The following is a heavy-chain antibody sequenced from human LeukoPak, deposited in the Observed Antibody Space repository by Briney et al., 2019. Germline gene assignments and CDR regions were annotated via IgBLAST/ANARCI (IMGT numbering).Heavy chain of an antibody. V-gene: IGHV3-23*01. CDR3: AKRGAEVGQTVAPGDY. J-gene: IGHJ4*02. D-gene: IGHD1-26*01. CDR2: ISGSGDFT. Sequence: GGSLRLSCAASGFTFSSYAMSWVRQAPGKGLEWVSSISGSGDFTSYYADSVKGRFTISRDNSKNTLYLQMSSLRAEDTAVYYCAKRGAEVGQTVAPGDYWGQGTLVTVSS. CDR1: GFTFSSYA.